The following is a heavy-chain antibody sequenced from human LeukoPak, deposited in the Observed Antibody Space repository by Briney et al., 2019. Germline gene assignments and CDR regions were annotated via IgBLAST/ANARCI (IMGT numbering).Heavy chain of an antibody. V-gene: IGHV3-48*01. CDR3: ARLRWDIVVLPAAVFDY. CDR2: ISSSSSTI. J-gene: IGHJ4*02. Sequence: PGGSLRLSCAASGFTFSSYSMNWVRQAPGKGLEWVSYISSSSSTIYYADSVKGRFTISRDNAKNSLYLQMNSLRAEDTAVYYCARLRWDIVVLPAAVFDYWGQGNLVTASS. D-gene: IGHD2-2*01. CDR1: GFTFSSYS.